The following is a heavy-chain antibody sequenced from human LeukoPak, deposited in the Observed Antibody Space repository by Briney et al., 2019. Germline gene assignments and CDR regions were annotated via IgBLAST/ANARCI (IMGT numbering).Heavy chain of an antibody. CDR1: GGSISTYY. J-gene: IGHJ6*03. CDR3: ARYGALYYYYYTDV. D-gene: IGHD4-17*01. Sequence: SETLSLTCTVSGGSISTYYWSWVRQSPGKGLEWIGHIDYSGSTNYNPSLESRVAMSVDTSKKQFSLKLSSVTAADTAVYYCARYGALYYYYYTDVWGKGSTVTISS. V-gene: IGHV4-59*12. CDR2: IDYSGST.